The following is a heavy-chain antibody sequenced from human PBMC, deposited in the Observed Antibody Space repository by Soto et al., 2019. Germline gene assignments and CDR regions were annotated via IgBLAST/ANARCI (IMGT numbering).Heavy chain of an antibody. D-gene: IGHD6-19*01. CDR2: INPNSGGT. Sequence: QVQLVQSGAEVKKPGASVKVSCKASGYTFTGYYMHWVRQAPGQGLEWMGWINPNSGGTNYAQKFQGWVTMTRDTSLSTAYMELSRLRSDDTAVYYCARDLGSSGLYGMDVWGQGTTVTVSS. CDR1: GYTFTGYY. V-gene: IGHV1-2*04. J-gene: IGHJ6*02. CDR3: ARDLGSSGLYGMDV.